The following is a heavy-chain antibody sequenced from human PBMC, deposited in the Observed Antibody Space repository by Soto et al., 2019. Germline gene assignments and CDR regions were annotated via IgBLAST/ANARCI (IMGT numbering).Heavy chain of an antibody. CDR2: ISGDGINT. D-gene: IGHD1-26*01. V-gene: IGHV3-30*03. J-gene: IGHJ4*02. CDR3: ARGNLSFDFDS. Sequence: IQLVESGGDVVQPGKSLRLSCAASGFNFGFFGMHWVRQAPGKGLEWVAFISGDGINTQYADSVRGRFTLSRDYCRKTMYLQMDSLRDEDTALYYCARGNLSFDFDSWGLGTLVTVSS. CDR1: GFNFGFFG.